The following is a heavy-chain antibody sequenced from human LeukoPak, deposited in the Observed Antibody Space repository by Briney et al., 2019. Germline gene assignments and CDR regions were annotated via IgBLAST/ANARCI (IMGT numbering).Heavy chain of an antibody. J-gene: IGHJ4*02. D-gene: IGHD3-10*01. Sequence: GGSLRLSCVASGFTFCSHMVTWVRQAPGKGLEWVANIKQDGSEKNYVDSVKGRFTISRDNARNSLYLQMNSLRAEDTAVYYCARDEGTYWGQGTLVTVSS. CDR3: ARDEGTY. CDR1: GFTFCSHM. CDR2: IKQDGSEK. V-gene: IGHV3-7*01.